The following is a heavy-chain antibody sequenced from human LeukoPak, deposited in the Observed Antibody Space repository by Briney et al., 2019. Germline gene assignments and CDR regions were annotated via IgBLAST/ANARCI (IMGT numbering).Heavy chain of an antibody. CDR3: ARSRWLDAFDY. V-gene: IGHV3-30*04. CDR2: ISYDGSNK. CDR1: GFTFSSYA. D-gene: IGHD6-19*01. Sequence: PGGSLRLSCAASGFTFSSYAMHWVRQAPGKGLEWVAVISYDGSNKYYADSVKGRFTISRDNSKNTLYLQMNSLRAEDTAVYYCARSRWLDAFDYWGQGTLVTVSS. J-gene: IGHJ4*02.